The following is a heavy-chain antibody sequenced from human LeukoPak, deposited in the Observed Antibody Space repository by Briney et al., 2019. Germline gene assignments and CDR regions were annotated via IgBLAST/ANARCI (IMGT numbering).Heavy chain of an antibody. J-gene: IGHJ4*02. Sequence: GGSLRLSCAASDFTFSNYDMTWVRQAPGKGLEWVSAMSGSGGRTYYADSVKGRFTISRDNSKNTLYLQMNSLRAEDTAVYYCAKWGCSGGSCYPFDYWGQGTLVTVSS. CDR2: MSGSGGRT. CDR3: AKWGCSGGSCYPFDY. V-gene: IGHV3-23*01. CDR1: DFTFSNYD. D-gene: IGHD2-15*01.